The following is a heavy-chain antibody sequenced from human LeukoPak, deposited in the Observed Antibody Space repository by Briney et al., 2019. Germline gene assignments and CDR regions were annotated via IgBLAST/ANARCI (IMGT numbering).Heavy chain of an antibody. V-gene: IGHV1-69*01. D-gene: IGHD5-12*01. Sequence: SVKVSCKASGGTFSSYAISWVRQAPGQGLEWMGGIIPIFGTANYAQKFQGRVTITADESTSTAYMELSSLRSEDTAVYYCARGGTSPTPYYYGMDVWGQGTTVTVSS. J-gene: IGHJ6*02. CDR1: GGTFSSYA. CDR3: ARGGTSPTPYYYGMDV. CDR2: IIPIFGTA.